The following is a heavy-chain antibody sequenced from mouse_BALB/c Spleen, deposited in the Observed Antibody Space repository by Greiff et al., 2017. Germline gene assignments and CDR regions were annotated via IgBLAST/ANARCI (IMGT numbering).Heavy chain of an antibody. V-gene: IGHV3-2*02. CDR1: GYSITSYYA. Sequence: EVQLQQSGPGLVKPSQSLSLTCTVTGYSITSYYAWYLIRQCPGNKLEWMGYISYSGSTSYNPSLKSRISITRDTSKNQFFLQVNSVTTEDTATYYCARRSTTVVAPSFFDVWGAGTTVTVSS. J-gene: IGHJ1*01. CDR2: ISYSGST. CDR3: ARRSTTVVAPSFFDV. D-gene: IGHD1-1*01.